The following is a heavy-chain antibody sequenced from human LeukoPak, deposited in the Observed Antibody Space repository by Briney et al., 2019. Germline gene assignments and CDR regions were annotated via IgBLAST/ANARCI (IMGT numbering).Heavy chain of an antibody. D-gene: IGHD6-6*01. CDR2: ISAYNGNT. CDR3: ARDYGSIAACTPNRAPDY. Sequence: ASVKVSCKASGYTFTSYGISWVRQAPGQGLEWMGWISAYNGNTNYAQKLQGRVTMTTDTSTSTAYMELRSLRSDDTAVYYCARDYGSIAACTPNRAPDYWGQGTLVTVSS. CDR1: GYTFTSYG. V-gene: IGHV1-18*01. J-gene: IGHJ4*02.